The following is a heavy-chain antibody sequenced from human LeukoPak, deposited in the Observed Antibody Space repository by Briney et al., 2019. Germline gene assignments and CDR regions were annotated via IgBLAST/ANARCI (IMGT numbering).Heavy chain of an antibody. CDR1: GFNSNIYG. Sequence: GGSLRLSCAASGFNSNIYGMRWVRQAPGKGLEWVAFIRYDGSYKYYADSVKGRFTISRDNSKNTLHLKMNSLRAEDTAVYYCAKDRKYSSSWYYFDYWGQGTLVTVSS. CDR3: AKDRKYSSSWYYFDY. J-gene: IGHJ4*02. CDR2: IRYDGSYK. D-gene: IGHD6-13*01. V-gene: IGHV3-30*02.